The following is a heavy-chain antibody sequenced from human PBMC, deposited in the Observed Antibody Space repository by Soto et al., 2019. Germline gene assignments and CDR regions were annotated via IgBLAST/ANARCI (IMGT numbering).Heavy chain of an antibody. CDR2: IPNDGSNK. D-gene: IGHD2-2*01. J-gene: IGHJ6*02. CDR3: ARAIGAPAHYYYDLHV. V-gene: IGHV3-30-3*01. Sequence: GGSLRLSCAASGFTFSSHAVHWVRQAPGKGLEWVADIPNDGSNKYHADSVKGRFTISRDNSKNTLYLQMNSLRAEDTAMYYCARAIGAPAHYYYDLHVWRQGATVTAP. CDR1: GFTFSSHA.